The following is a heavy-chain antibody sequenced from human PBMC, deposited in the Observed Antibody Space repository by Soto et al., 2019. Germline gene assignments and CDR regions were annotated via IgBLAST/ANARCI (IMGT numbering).Heavy chain of an antibody. V-gene: IGHV1-3*01. CDR3: ARGCSGGICYVFDY. D-gene: IGHD2-15*01. J-gene: IGHJ4*02. Sequence: ASVKVSCKASGYTFTTYAMHWVRQAPGQRLEWMGWINAGNGNTKYSQKFQGRVTITRDTSASTAYMELSSLRSEDTAVYFCARGCSGGICYVFDYWGQGTLVTVSS. CDR2: INAGNGNT. CDR1: GYTFTTYA.